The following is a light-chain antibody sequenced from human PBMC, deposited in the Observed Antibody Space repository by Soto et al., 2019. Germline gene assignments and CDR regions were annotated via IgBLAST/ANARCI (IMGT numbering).Light chain of an antibody. CDR1: LSIGSN. CDR2: AAS. Sequence: DIQMTQSPSTLSATVGDRVTITCRASLSIGSNLNWYQQKPGKAPKFLIYAASSLQSEVPSRFSGSGSGTEFTLTISSLQPDDFATYYCQQYNSYSRTFGQGTKVDIK. V-gene: IGKV1-5*01. J-gene: IGKJ1*01. CDR3: QQYNSYSRT.